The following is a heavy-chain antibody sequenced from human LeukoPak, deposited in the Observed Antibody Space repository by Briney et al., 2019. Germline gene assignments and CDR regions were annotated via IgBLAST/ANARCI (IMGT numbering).Heavy chain of an antibody. CDR3: ASPVRGSSAGFLRY. Sequence: SETLSLTCAVYGGSFSGYYWSWIRQPPGKGLEWIGEINHSGSTYYNPSLKSRVTISVDTSKNQFSLKLSSVTAADTAVYYCASPVRGSSAGFLRYWGQGTLVTVSS. V-gene: IGHV4-34*01. CDR1: GGSFSGYY. D-gene: IGHD6-13*01. CDR2: INHSGST. J-gene: IGHJ4*02.